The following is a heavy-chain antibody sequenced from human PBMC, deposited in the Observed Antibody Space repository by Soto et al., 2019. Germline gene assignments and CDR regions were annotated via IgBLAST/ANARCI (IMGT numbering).Heavy chain of an antibody. J-gene: IGHJ6*02. CDR3: ARDLVAIFGVVIIPRGMDV. CDR1: GYTFTSYY. CDR2: INPSGGST. D-gene: IGHD3-3*01. Sequence: QVQLVQSGAEVKKPGASVKVSCKASGYTFTSYYMHWVRQAPGQGLEWMGIINPSGGSTSYAQKFQGRVTMTRDTSTSTVYMELSRLRSEDTAVYYCARDLVAIFGVVIIPRGMDVWGQGTTVTVSS. V-gene: IGHV1-46*01.